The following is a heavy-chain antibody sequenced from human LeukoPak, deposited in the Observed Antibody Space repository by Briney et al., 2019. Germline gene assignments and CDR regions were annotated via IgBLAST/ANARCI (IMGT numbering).Heavy chain of an antibody. CDR1: GGSISSYY. V-gene: IGHV4-59*01. Sequence: PSETLSLTCTVSGGSISSYYWSWIRQPPGKGLEWIGYIYYSGSTNYNPSLKSRVTISVDTSKNQFSLKLSSVTAADTAVYYCAGVTYSGYEMEYYGMDVWGQGTTVTVSS. CDR3: AGVTYSGYEMEYYGMDV. D-gene: IGHD5-12*01. CDR2: IYYSGST. J-gene: IGHJ6*02.